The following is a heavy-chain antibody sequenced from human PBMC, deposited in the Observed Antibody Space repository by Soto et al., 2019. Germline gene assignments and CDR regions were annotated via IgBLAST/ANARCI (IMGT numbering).Heavy chain of an antibody. CDR3: ARAGEYYDSSGYRSVCFDY. CDR2: ISYDGSNK. Sequence: GGSLRLSCAASGFTFSSYAMHWVRQAPGKGLEWVAVISYDGSNKYYADSVKGRFTISRDNSKNTLYLQMNSLRAEDTAVYYCARAGEYYDSSGYRSVCFDYWGQGTLVTVSS. CDR1: GFTFSSYA. V-gene: IGHV3-30-3*01. D-gene: IGHD3-22*01. J-gene: IGHJ4*02.